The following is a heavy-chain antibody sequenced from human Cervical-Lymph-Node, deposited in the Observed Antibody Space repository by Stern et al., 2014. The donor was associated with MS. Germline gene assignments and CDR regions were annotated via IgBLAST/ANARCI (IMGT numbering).Heavy chain of an antibody. J-gene: IGHJ4*02. CDR3: AKGDSSSTLEY. D-gene: IGHD6-6*01. CDR2: IWYDGSNK. V-gene: IGHV3-33*06. Sequence: QVQLVQSGGGVVQPGRSLRLSCAASGFTFSSYGIHWVRQTPGKGLEWVAVIWYDGSNKYYADSVKGRFTISRDNSENTAYLQMNSLRVEDTAVYYCAKGDSSSTLEYWGQGTLVTVSS. CDR1: GFTFSSYG.